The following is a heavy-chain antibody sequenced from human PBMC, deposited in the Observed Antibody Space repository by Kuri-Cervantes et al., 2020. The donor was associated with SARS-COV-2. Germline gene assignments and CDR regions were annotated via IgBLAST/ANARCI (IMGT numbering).Heavy chain of an antibody. V-gene: IGHV1-18*01. D-gene: IGHD3-22*01. J-gene: IGHJ4*02. CDR1: GYTFTSYG. Sequence: ASVKVSCKASGYTFTSYGISWVRQAPGQGLEWMGWISAYNGNTNYAQKLQGRVTMTTDTSTSTAYLELTSLRPDDTAVYYCARAATYYDTNGYWYWGQGTLVTVSS. CDR3: ARAATYYDTNGYWY. CDR2: ISAYNGNT.